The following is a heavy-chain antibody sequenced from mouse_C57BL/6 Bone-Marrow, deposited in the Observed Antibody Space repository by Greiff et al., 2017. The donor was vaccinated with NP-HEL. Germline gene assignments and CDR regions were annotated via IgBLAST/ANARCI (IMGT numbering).Heavy chain of an antibody. D-gene: IGHD2-1*01. CDR2: INPYNGGT. CDR1: GYTFTDYY. J-gene: IGHJ4*01. V-gene: IGHV1-19*01. CDR3: ARLEVYPYAMDY. Sequence: EVKLQESGPVLVKPGASVKMSCKASGYTFTDYYMNWVKQSHGKSLEWIGVINPYNGGTSYNQKFKGKATLTVDKSSSTAYMELNSLTSEDSAVYYCARLEVYPYAMDYWGQGTSVTVSS.